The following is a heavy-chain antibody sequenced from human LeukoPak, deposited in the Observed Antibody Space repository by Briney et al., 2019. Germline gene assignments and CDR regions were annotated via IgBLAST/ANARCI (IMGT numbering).Heavy chain of an antibody. V-gene: IGHV3-11*01. Sequence: GGSLRLSCAASGFTFSDYYMSWIRQAPGKGLEWVSYISSSGSSTYYADSVKGRFTIARDNSKNTLYLQMNSLRAEDTAVYYCAKDHLFGEYCTNDVCLYWYFDLWGRGTLVTVSS. CDR3: AKDHLFGEYCTNDVCLYWYFDL. J-gene: IGHJ2*01. CDR1: GFTFSDYY. CDR2: ISSSGSST. D-gene: IGHD2-8*01.